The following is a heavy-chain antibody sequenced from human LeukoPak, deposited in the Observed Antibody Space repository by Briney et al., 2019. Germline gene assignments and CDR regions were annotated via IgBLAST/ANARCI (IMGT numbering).Heavy chain of an antibody. Sequence: GGCLRLSCAASGFSFRIYAMSWVRQAPGKGLVWLSAISGIGGSTYYADSVKARFSISRDNSKSTLYLQMNRLRAEVTAVYFFAKDRLVLPEASVWRQATLATVSS. CDR2: ISGIGGST. CDR3: AKDRLVLPEASV. J-gene: IGHJ4*02. V-gene: IGHV3-23*01. CDR1: GFSFRIYA. D-gene: IGHD3-16*02.